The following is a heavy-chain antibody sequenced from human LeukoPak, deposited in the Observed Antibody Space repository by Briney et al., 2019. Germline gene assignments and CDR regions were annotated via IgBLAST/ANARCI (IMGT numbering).Heavy chain of an antibody. CDR1: GFPFSDSY. Sequence: ASVKVSCKASGFPFSDSYIHWVRQAPGQGLEWMRYINPRSGGTSSPQKFKGRATLTADTINTAYMVLSSLISDDTAIYYCVREGSGLLTKNFDYWGQGTLVTVSS. CDR2: INPRSGGT. CDR3: VREGSGLLTKNFDY. V-gene: IGHV1-2*02. D-gene: IGHD2-15*01. J-gene: IGHJ4*02.